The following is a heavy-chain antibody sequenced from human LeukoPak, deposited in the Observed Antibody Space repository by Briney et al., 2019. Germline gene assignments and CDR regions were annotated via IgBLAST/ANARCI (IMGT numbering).Heavy chain of an antibody. CDR1: GFTFTNYA. CDR3: AKREKGTTGRFFDY. D-gene: IGHD4-17*01. CDR2: ISEGVGNT. V-gene: IGHV3-23*01. Sequence: PGGSLRLSCAASGFTFTNYAMTWVRQAPGKGLEWVSGISEGVGNTYYADSVKGRFTISRDLSKNTLYLQMNSLRAEDTALYYCAKREKGTTGRFFDYWGQGTLVTVSS. J-gene: IGHJ4*02.